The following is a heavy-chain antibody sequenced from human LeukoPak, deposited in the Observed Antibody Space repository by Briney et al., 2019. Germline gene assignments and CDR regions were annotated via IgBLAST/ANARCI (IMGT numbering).Heavy chain of an antibody. Sequence: SETLSLTCTVSGGSISSYYWSWIRQPPGKGLEWIGYIYYSGSTSYNPSLKSRVTISVDTSKNQFSLKLSSVTAADTAVYYCARGSTVTTDWGQGTLVTVSS. CDR3: ARGSTVTTD. J-gene: IGHJ4*02. CDR1: GGSISSYY. D-gene: IGHD4-17*01. V-gene: IGHV4-59*01. CDR2: IYYSGST.